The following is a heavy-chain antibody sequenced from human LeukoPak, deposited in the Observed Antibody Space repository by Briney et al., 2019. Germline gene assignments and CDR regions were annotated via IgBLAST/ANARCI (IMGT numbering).Heavy chain of an antibody. Sequence: GGSLRLSCAASGFTFSSYAMSWVRQAPGKGLEWVSAISGSGGSTYYADSVKGRFTISRDNPKNTLYLQMNSLRAEDTAVYYCARIVVVPAASHGMDVWGQGTTVTVSS. V-gene: IGHV3-23*01. CDR1: GFTFSSYA. J-gene: IGHJ6*02. CDR2: ISGSGGST. D-gene: IGHD2-2*01. CDR3: ARIVVVPAASHGMDV.